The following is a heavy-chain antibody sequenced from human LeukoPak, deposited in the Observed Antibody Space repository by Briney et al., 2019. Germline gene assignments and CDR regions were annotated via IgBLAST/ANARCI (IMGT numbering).Heavy chain of an antibody. V-gene: IGHV3-30*04. CDR2: ISYDGSNK. CDR3: ARESVGAGKGLYWDATYGMDV. CDR1: GFTFSSYA. Sequence: GGSLRLSCAASGFTFSSYAMHWVRQAPGKGLEWVAVISYDGSNKYYADSVKGRFTISRDSSKNTLYLQMNSLRAEDTAVYYCARESVGAGKGLYWDATYGMDVWGKGTTVTVSS. D-gene: IGHD2-8*02. J-gene: IGHJ6*04.